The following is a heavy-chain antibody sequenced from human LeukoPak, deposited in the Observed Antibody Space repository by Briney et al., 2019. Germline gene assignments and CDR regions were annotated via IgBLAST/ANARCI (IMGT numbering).Heavy chain of an antibody. D-gene: IGHD2-2*01. J-gene: IGHJ4*02. CDR2: INPNSVGT. V-gene: IGHV1-2*02. Sequence: ASVKVSCKASGYTFTGYYMHWWRQAPRQGLEWMGWINPNSVGTNYAQKFQGRVTMTEDTSIRTAYMELSRLRSADTAVYYCARMTIDIVVVPAAILYVYWGQGTLVTVSS. CDR3: ARMTIDIVVVPAAILYVY. CDR1: GYTFTGYY.